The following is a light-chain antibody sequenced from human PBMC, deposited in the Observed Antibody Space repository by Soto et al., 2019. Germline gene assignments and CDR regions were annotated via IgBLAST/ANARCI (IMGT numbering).Light chain of an antibody. CDR1: QSIDTH. V-gene: IGKV1-39*01. J-gene: IGKJ1*01. CDR2: EAS. CDR3: QQTYSPPAT. Sequence: DIRMTQSPSSLSASVGGRVTIACRASQSIDTHLNWYQQHPGKAPNALIYEASNLQSGVPSRFSGSCSGTDFTLTISGLQPDDSATYYCQQTYSPPATFGHGTKVEIK.